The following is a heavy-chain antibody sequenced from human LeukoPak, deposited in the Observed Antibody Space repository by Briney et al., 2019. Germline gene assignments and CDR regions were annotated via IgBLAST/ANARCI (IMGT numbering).Heavy chain of an antibody. Sequence: SETLSLTCAAYGGSFSGYFWTWIRQSPGKGLEWIGEISHDGTTNYNPSLKSRVTISVETSNNQFSLRVSSASAADTAVYYCARPTKKAAYYVSGKYYMDVWGKGTTVTVSS. V-gene: IGHV4-34*01. CDR2: ISHDGTT. D-gene: IGHD3-10*01. CDR1: GGSFSGYF. CDR3: ARPTKKAAYYVSGKYYMDV. J-gene: IGHJ6*03.